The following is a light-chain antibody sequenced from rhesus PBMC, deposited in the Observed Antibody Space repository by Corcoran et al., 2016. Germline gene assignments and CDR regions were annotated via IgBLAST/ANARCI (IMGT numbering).Light chain of an antibody. V-gene: IGLV2-13*02. J-gene: IGLJ2*01. CDR3: VSYATPSAAL. CDR1: SSDIGAYDR. CDR2: EVT. Sequence: QTALTQSPSVSGSPGQSVTISCTGTSSDIGAYDRVSWYQLHPGKAPKLIIYEVTQRPSGVSDRFSGSKSANTASLTISGLQPEDESDYFCVSYATPSAALFGGGTRLTVL.